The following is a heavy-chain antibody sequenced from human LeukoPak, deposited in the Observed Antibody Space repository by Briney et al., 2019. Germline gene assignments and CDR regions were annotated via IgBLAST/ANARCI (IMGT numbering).Heavy chain of an antibody. J-gene: IGHJ5*02. D-gene: IGHD3-9*01. Sequence: GGSLRLSCAASGFTFSSYWMSWVRQAPGKGLEWVANLKQDGSEKYYVDSVKGRFTISRDNAKNSLYLQMNSLRAEDTAVYYCARDILTGFDWFDPWGQGTLVTVSS. V-gene: IGHV3-7*03. CDR2: LKQDGSEK. CDR3: ARDILTGFDWFDP. CDR1: GFTFSSYW.